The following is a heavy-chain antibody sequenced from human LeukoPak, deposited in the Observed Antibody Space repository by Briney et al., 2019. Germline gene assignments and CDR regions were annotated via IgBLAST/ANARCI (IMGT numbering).Heavy chain of an antibody. CDR1: GGPISSSDYS. CDR3: ARHRSAGISHAFDY. J-gene: IGHJ4*02. D-gene: IGHD6-19*01. Sequence: SETLSLTCTVTGGPISSSDYSWNWLRQPPGKGLEWLGNIYYSGSTYYGPSLKTRVNMSIDTSTNQFSLSLTSGTAADTAVYYCARHRSAGISHAFDYWGRGVLVTVSS. V-gene: IGHV4-39*01. CDR2: IYYSGST.